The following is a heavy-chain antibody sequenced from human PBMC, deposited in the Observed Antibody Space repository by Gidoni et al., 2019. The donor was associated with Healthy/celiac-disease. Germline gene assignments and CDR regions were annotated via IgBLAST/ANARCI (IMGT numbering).Heavy chain of an antibody. CDR3: ARLATRYCSSTSCSTLYYYYYGMDV. V-gene: IGHV4-34*01. Sequence: QVQLQQWGAGLLKPSETLSLTCAVSGGSFRGYYWSWIRQPPGKGLEWIGEINHSGSTNYNPSLKSRVTISVDTSKNQFSLKLSSVTAADTAVYYCARLATRYCSSTSCSTLYYYYYGMDVWGQGTTVTVSS. J-gene: IGHJ6*02. D-gene: IGHD2-2*01. CDR1: GGSFRGYY. CDR2: INHSGST.